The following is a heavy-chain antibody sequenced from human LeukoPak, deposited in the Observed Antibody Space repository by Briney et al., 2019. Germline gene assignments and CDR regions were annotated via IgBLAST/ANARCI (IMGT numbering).Heavy chain of an antibody. V-gene: IGHV3-30*02. CDR2: IRYDGSNK. CDR3: ATEDIVVVPAAGGAFDI. D-gene: IGHD2-2*01. CDR1: GFTFSSYG. Sequence: GGSLRLSCAASGFTFSSYGMHWVRQAPGKGLGWVAFIRYDGSNKYYADSVKGRFTISRDNSKNTLYLQINSLRAEDTAVYYCATEDIVVVPAAGGAFDIWGQGTMVTVSS. J-gene: IGHJ3*02.